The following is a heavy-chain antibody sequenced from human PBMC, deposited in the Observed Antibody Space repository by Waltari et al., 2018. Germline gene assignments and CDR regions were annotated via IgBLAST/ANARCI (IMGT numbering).Heavy chain of an antibody. Sequence: VQLLESGGGLIQPGGSLRLSCLASGFTFSHYWMHWVRQTPGKGLVWVSRINPDGTITTCADSVKGRFTIFRDNAKKTLYLQMNSLTVDDTAVYYCARGMGDYWGQGILITVSS. CDR2: INPDGTIT. CDR3: ARGMGDY. CDR1: GFTFSHYW. J-gene: IGHJ4*02. V-gene: IGHV3-74*01.